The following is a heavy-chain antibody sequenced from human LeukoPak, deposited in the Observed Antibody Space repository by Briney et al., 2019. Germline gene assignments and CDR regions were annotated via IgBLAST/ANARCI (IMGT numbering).Heavy chain of an antibody. J-gene: IGHJ4*02. CDR3: AKPVVYYYDSSGYSLDY. V-gene: IGHV3-23*01. CDR2: ICGRGGNT. CDR1: GFTLTSYA. D-gene: IGHD3-22*01. Sequence: PGGSLRLSCAASGFTLTSYAMSWVRQAPGKGLEWVSLICGRGGNTYYADSVKGRFTISRDNSKNTLSLQMNSLRAEDTAVYYCAKPVVYYYDSSGYSLDYWGQGTLVTVSS.